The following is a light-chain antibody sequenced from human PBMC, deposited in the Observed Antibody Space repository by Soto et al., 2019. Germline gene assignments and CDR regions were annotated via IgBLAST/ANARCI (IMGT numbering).Light chain of an antibody. CDR1: SGHSSYA. CDR2: LSSDGSH. CDR3: QTWDTGARVV. V-gene: IGLV4-69*01. Sequence: ASVGASVKLTCTLSSGHSSYAIAWHQQQPEKGPRYLMKLSSDGSHSKGDGIPDRFSGSSSGSERYLTISSPQSEDEADDSCQTWDTGARVVFGGGTKLTVL. J-gene: IGLJ2*01.